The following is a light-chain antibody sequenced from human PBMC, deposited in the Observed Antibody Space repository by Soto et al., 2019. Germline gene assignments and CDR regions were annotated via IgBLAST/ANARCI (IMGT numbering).Light chain of an antibody. CDR3: MQTLQTRT. Sequence: DIVMTQSPLSLTVTPGEPASISCSSSQSLLHRNGYTYLDWYLHKPGQSPQLLIYMGYRRASGVPDRFSGSGSGTDFTLKISRVETEDVGVYYCMQTLQTRTFGGGTKVDIK. CDR2: MGY. CDR1: QSLLHRNGYTY. J-gene: IGKJ4*01. V-gene: IGKV2-28*01.